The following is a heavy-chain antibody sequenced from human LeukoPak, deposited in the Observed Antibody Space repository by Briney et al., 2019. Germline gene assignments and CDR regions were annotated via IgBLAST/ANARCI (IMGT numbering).Heavy chain of an antibody. CDR2: INSDGSST. CDR3: ARGPMAAIPFFDY. CDR1: GFTFSSYW. V-gene: IGHV3-74*01. Sequence: QSGGSLRLSCAASGFTFSSYWMHWVRQAPGKGLVWVSRINSDGSSTSYADSVKGRFTISRDNAKNTLYLQMNSLRAEDTAVYYCARGPMAAIPFFDYWGQGTLVTVSS. D-gene: IGHD2-2*01. J-gene: IGHJ4*02.